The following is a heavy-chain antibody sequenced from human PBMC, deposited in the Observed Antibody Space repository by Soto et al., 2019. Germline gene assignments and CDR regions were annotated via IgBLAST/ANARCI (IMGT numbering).Heavy chain of an antibody. CDR3: ARATTTVVTPFYFDY. CDR2: ISYDGSNK. Sequence: QVQLVESGGGVVQPGRSLRLSCAASAFTFSSYAMHWVRQAPGKGLEWVAVISYDGSNKYYADSVKGRFTISRDNSKNTLYLQINSLRAEDTAVYYCARATTTVVTPFYFDYWGQGTLVTVSS. CDR1: AFTFSSYA. V-gene: IGHV3-30-3*01. J-gene: IGHJ4*02. D-gene: IGHD4-17*01.